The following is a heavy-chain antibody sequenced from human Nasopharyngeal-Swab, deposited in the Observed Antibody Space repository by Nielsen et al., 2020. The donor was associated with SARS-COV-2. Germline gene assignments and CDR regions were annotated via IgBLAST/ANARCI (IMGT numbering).Heavy chain of an antibody. V-gene: IGHV3-30-3*01. Sequence: GESLKISCSASGFTFSSYAMHWVRQAPGKGLEWVAVISSDGSNKYYADSVKGRFTISRDNSKNTLYLQMNSLRAEDTAVYYCARDFDDYGDSRGAFDIWGQGTMVTVSS. J-gene: IGHJ3*02. CDR1: GFTFSSYA. CDR2: ISSDGSNK. CDR3: ARDFDDYGDSRGAFDI. D-gene: IGHD4-17*01.